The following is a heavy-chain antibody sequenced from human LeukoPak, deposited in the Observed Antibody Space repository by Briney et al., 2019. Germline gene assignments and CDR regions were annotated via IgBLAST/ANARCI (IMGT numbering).Heavy chain of an antibody. CDR2: ISYDGSNK. CDR1: GFTFSTYA. CDR3: ARDPPCSGGSCYYFDY. Sequence: AGGSLRLSCAASGFTFSTYAMHWVRQAPGKGLEWVTVISYDGSNKYYADSVKGRYTISRDNSKNTLYLQMNSLRAEDTAVYYCARDPPCSGGSCYYFDYWGQGTLVTVSS. V-gene: IGHV3-30-3*01. J-gene: IGHJ4*02. D-gene: IGHD2-15*01.